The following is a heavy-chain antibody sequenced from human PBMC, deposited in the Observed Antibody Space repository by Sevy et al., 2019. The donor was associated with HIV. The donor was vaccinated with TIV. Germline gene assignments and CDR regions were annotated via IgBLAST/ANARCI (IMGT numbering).Heavy chain of an antibody. CDR1: GFTFSSYA. CDR2: ISGSGGST. V-gene: IGHV3-23*01. J-gene: IGHJ6*03. CDR3: AKDAHDSSGYYYELYYYYYMDV. D-gene: IGHD3-22*01. Sequence: GGSLRLSCAASGFTFSSYAMSWVRQAPGKGLEWVSAISGSGGSTYYADSVKGRFTISRDNSKNTVYLQMNSLRAEDTAVYYCAKDAHDSSGYYYELYYYYYMDVWGKGTTVTVSS.